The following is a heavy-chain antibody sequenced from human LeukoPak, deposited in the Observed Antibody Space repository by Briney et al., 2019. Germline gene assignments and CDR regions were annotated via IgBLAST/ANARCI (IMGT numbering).Heavy chain of an antibody. CDR3: ARAEGYCSSTSCYIGYYGMDV. V-gene: IGHV4-59*01. Sequence: SETLSLTCTVSGGSISSYYWNWIRQPPGRGLEWIGYIYYSGSTNYNPSLKSRVTISVDTSKNQFSLKLSSVTAADTAVYYCARAEGYCSSTSCYIGYYGMDVWGQGTTVTVSS. CDR2: IYYSGST. CDR1: GGSISSYY. J-gene: IGHJ6*02. D-gene: IGHD2-2*01.